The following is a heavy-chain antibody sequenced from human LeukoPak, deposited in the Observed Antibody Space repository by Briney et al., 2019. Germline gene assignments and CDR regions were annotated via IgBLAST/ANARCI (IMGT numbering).Heavy chain of an antibody. CDR2: IYYSGST. Sequence: SETLSLTCTVSGGSISSYYWPWIRQPPGKGREWIGYIYYSGSTDYNPSLKSRVTISVDTSKNQFSLYLSSVTAADTAHYYCARSSYYYDSFDSWGQGTLVTVSS. CDR1: GGSISSYY. D-gene: IGHD3-22*01. CDR3: ARSSYYYDSFDS. J-gene: IGHJ4*02. V-gene: IGHV4-59*08.